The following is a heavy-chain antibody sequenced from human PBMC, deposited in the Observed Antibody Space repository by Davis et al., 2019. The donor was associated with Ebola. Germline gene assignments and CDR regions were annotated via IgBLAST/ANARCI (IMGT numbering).Heavy chain of an antibody. J-gene: IGHJ6*02. D-gene: IGHD6-13*01. CDR2: ISSSSSYI. V-gene: IGHV3-21*01. CDR3: ARDDQQQLGMDV. Sequence: PGGSLRLSCAASGFTFFSSYSMYWVRQAPGKGPEWVSCISSSSSYIYYADSVKGRFTISRANAKNSLYLQMNSLRAEDTAVYYCARDDQQQLGMDVWGQGTTVTVSS. CDR1: GFTFFSSYS.